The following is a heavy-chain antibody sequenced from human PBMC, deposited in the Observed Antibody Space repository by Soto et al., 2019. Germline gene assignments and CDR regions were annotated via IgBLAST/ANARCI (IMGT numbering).Heavy chain of an antibody. V-gene: IGHV4-34*01. D-gene: IGHD3-3*01. CDR2: INHSGST. Sequence: PSETLSLTCAVYGGSFSGYYWSWIRQPPGKGLEWIGEINHSGSTNYNPSLKSRVTISVDTSKNQFSLKLSSVTAADTAVYYCASGFWSGYLGSYDAFDIWGQGTMVTVSS. J-gene: IGHJ3*02. CDR3: ASGFWSGYLGSYDAFDI. CDR1: GGSFSGYY.